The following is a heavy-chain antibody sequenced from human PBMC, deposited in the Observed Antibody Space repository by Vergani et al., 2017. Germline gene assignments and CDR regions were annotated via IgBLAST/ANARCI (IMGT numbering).Heavy chain of an antibody. J-gene: IGHJ4*02. Sequence: QVQLVESGGGLVKPGGSLRLSCAASGFTFSDFYMSWIRQAPGKGLEWVSYISSSGSTIYYADSVKGRFTISRDNAKNSLYLQMNSLRAEDTAVYYCASVGPEYYYDSSGYPFDYWGQGTLVTVSS. CDR3: ASVGPEYYYDSSGYPFDY. CDR2: ISSSGSTI. V-gene: IGHV3-11*01. D-gene: IGHD3-22*01. CDR1: GFTFSDFY.